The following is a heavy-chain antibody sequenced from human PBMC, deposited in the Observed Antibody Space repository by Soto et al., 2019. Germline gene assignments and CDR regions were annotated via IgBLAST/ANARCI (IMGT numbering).Heavy chain of an antibody. CDR2: IYYSGST. D-gene: IGHD3-3*01. J-gene: IGHJ5*02. V-gene: IGHV4-39*01. Sequence: PSETLTLTCTDSGGSISSSSYYWGWIRQPPGKGLEWIGSIYYSGSTYYNPSLKSRVTISVDTSKNQFSLKLSSVTAADTAVYYCARHRITIFGVASGWFDPWGQGTLVTVSS. CDR1: GGSISSSSYY. CDR3: ARHRITIFGVASGWFDP.